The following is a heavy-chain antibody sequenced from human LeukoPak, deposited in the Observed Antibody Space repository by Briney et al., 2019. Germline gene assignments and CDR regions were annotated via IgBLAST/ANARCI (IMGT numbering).Heavy chain of an antibody. CDR1: GFTFSSYA. Sequence: PGGSLRLSCAASGFTFSSYAMSWVRQAPGKGLEWVSAISGSGGSTYYADSVKGRFTISRDNSKNTLYLQMNSLRAEDTAVYHCAKDHGDYDAFDIWGQGTMVTVSS. J-gene: IGHJ3*02. CDR2: ISGSGGST. D-gene: IGHD4-17*01. CDR3: AKDHGDYDAFDI. V-gene: IGHV3-23*01.